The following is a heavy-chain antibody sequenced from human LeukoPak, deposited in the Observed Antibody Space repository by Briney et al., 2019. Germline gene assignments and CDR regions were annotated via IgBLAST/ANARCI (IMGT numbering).Heavy chain of an antibody. Sequence: SETLSLTCTVSGGSISSGGYYWSWISQHPGKGLEWIGYIYYSGSTYYNPSLKSRVTISVDTSKNQFSLKLSSVTAADTAVYYCAREYCSSTSCYLDPWGQGTLVTVSS. CDR3: AREYCSSTSCYLDP. V-gene: IGHV4-31*03. D-gene: IGHD2-2*01. CDR1: GGSISSGGYY. CDR2: IYYSGST. J-gene: IGHJ5*02.